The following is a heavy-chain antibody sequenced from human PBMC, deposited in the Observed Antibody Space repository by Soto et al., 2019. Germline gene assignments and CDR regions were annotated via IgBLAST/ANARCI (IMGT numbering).Heavy chain of an antibody. D-gene: IGHD2-21*02. CDR2: ISGRGGST. J-gene: IGHJ4*02. CDR1: GFTFSSYA. CDR3: AKDRAPFGVWCQADY. Sequence: PGGSLRLSCAASGFTFSSYAMSWVRQAPGKGLEWVSAISGRGGSTYYADSVKGRCTISRDNSKNTLYLQMNSLRAEDTAVYYCAKDRAPFGVWCQADYWGQGTLVTVSS. V-gene: IGHV3-23*01.